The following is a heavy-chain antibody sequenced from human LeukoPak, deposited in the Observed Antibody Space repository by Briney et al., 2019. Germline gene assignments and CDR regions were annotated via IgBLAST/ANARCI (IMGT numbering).Heavy chain of an antibody. Sequence: PGGSLRLSCAASGFTVSSNYMSWVRQAPGKGLEWVSSISSSSSYIYYADSVKGRFTISRDNAKNSLYLQMNSLRAEDTAVYYCARGLCSGGSCYQNYYYYYYMDVWGKGTTVTVSS. CDR3: ARGLCSGGSCYQNYYYYYYMDV. CDR2: ISSSSSYI. CDR1: GFTVSSNY. V-gene: IGHV3-21*01. D-gene: IGHD2-15*01. J-gene: IGHJ6*03.